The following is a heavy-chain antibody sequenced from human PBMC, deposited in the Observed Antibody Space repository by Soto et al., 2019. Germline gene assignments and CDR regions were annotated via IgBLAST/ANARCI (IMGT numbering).Heavy chain of an antibody. CDR1: GGSISSYY. V-gene: IGHV4-59*01. J-gene: IGHJ4*02. CDR2: IYYSGRT. Sequence: SETLSLTCAVCGGSISSYYWSWIWQPPGKGLEWIGYIYYSGRTNYNPSLKSRVTISVDTSKNQFSLKLSSVTAADTAVYYCAKEGCSGGSSHFDYRGQGTLVTVSS. CDR3: AKEGCSGGSSHFDY. D-gene: IGHD2-15*01.